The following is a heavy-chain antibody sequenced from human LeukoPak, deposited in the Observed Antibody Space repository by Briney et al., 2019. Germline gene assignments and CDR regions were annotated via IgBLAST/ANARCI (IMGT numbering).Heavy chain of an antibody. D-gene: IGHD1-26*01. Sequence: PGGSLRLSCAASGFTVSSNYMSWVRQAPGKGLEWVSVIYSGGSTYYADSVKGRFTISRDNSKNTLYLQMNSLRAEDTAVYYCARHPRGYSGSPYDYWGQGTLVTVPS. J-gene: IGHJ4*02. CDR1: GFTVSSNY. CDR2: IYSGGST. CDR3: ARHPRGYSGSPYDY. V-gene: IGHV3-53*01.